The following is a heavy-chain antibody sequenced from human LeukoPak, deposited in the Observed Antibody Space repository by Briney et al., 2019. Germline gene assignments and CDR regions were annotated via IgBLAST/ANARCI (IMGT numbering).Heavy chain of an antibody. CDR2: IIPIFGTA. J-gene: IGHJ4*02. CDR1: GGTFSSYA. V-gene: IGHV1-69*01. Sequence: SVKVSCKASGGTFSSYAISWVRQAPGQGLEWMGGIIPIFGTANYAQKFQGRVTITADESTSTAYMELSSLRSEDTAVYYCTTDLLAAVGLVSFFDFWGQGALVTVSS. CDR3: TTDLLAAVGLVSFFDF. D-gene: IGHD6-13*01.